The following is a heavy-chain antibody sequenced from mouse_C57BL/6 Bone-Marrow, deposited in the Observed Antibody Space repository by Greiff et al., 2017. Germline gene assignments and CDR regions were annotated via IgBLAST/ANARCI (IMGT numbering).Heavy chain of an antibody. CDR2: IFPGSGST. D-gene: IGHD2-3*01. CDR3: ARWRWLLPHYYAMDY. J-gene: IGHJ4*01. CDR1: GYTFTDYY. V-gene: IGHV1-75*01. Sequence: VQLQQSGPELVKPGASVKISCKASGYTFTDYYINWVKQRPGQGLEWIGWIFPGSGSTYYNEKFKGKATLTVDKSSSTAYMLLSSLTSEDSAVYFCARWRWLLPHYYAMDYGGQGTSVTVSS.